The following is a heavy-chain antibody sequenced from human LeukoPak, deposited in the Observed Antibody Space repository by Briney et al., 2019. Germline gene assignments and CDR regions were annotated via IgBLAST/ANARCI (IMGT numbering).Heavy chain of an antibody. V-gene: IGHV1-69*04. CDR2: IIPILGIA. D-gene: IGHD2-2*02. CDR1: GGTFSSYA. CDR3: ARSHCSSTSCYRGDYGMDV. Sequence: RASVKVSCKASGGTFSSYAISWVRQAPGQGLEWMGRIIPILGIANYAQKFQGRVMITADKSTSTAYMELSSLRSEDTAVYYCARSHCSSTSCYRGDYGMDVWGQGTTVTVSS. J-gene: IGHJ6*02.